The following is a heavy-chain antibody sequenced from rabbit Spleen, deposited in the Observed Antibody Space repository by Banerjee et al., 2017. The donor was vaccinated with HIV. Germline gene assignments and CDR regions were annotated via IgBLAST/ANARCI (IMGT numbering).Heavy chain of an antibody. Sequence: QSLEESGGDLVKPGASLTLTCTASGFDFSNYDFMCWVRQAPGKGLEWIACIDTGSPDFTFYASWAKGRFTISRTSSTTVTLQMTSLTVADTATYFCARETSSGWGIISFYFSLWGPGTLVTVS. CDR3: ARETSSGWGIISFYFSL. J-gene: IGHJ4*01. CDR2: IDTGSPDFT. D-gene: IGHD4-1*01. CDR1: GFDFSNYDF. V-gene: IGHV1S40*01.